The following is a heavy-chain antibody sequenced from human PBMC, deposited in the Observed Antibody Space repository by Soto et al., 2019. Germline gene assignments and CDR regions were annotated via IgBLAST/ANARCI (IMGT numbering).Heavy chain of an antibody. Sequence: QVQLQESGPGLVKPSQTLSLTCTVSGGSIRSTRYYWSWIRQHPGKGLEWIAYIYHSGSTYYNPSLKSRVAMSVVTSSNQFSLGPSSVTAADTAVYYCARVTLEDRITISGVVIGTMDLWGQGTTVTVSS. CDR2: IYHSGST. J-gene: IGHJ6*02. D-gene: IGHD3-3*01. CDR3: ARVTLEDRITISGVVIGTMDL. CDR1: GGSIRSTRYY. V-gene: IGHV4-31*03.